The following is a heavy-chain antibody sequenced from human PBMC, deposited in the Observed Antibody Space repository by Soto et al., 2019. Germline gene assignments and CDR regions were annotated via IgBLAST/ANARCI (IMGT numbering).Heavy chain of an antibody. CDR2: INPNSGGT. Sequence: ASVKVSCKASGYTFTGYYMHWVRQAPGQGLEWMGWINPNSGGTNYAQKFQGRVTMTRDTSISTAYMELSRLRSDDTAVYYCASLSLIAVAGLDDFDIWGQGTMVTVSS. CDR1: GYTFTGYY. CDR3: ASLSLIAVAGLDDFDI. J-gene: IGHJ3*02. D-gene: IGHD6-19*01. V-gene: IGHV1-2*02.